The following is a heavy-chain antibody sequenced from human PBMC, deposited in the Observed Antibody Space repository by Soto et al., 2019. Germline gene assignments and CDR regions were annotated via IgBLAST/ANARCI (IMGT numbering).Heavy chain of an antibody. J-gene: IGHJ6*02. D-gene: IGHD2-15*01. CDR2: INYDGSST. V-gene: IGHV3-74*01. Sequence: PGGSLRLSCTASGFFFSGFWMHWVRQAPGKWLVWVSHINYDGSSTTYADSVKGRFSISRDNAKNTLYLQMSSLRGEDTAVYYCARCHFYSMDVWGQGXTVTVYS. CDR3: ARCHFYSMDV. CDR1: GFFFSGFW.